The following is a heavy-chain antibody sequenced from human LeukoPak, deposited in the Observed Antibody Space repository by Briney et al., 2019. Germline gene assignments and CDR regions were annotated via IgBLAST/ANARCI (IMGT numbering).Heavy chain of an antibody. CDR1: GFTFSSYA. CDR3: AREEVRGYLDY. J-gene: IGHJ4*02. Sequence: PGGSLRLSCAASGFTFSSYAMSWVRQAPGKGLEWVSYISSSGTNIHYADSVKGRFTFSRDNAKNSLYLQMSSLRVEDTAVYFCAREEVRGYLDYWGQGILVTVSS. V-gene: IGHV3-48*01. D-gene: IGHD3-10*01. CDR2: ISSSGTNI.